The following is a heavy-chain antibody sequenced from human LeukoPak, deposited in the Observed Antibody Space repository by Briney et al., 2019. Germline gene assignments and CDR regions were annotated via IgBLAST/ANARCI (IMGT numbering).Heavy chain of an antibody. CDR1: GFTYSSYA. D-gene: IGHD3-22*01. V-gene: IGHV3-23*01. CDR3: AKVVYDSSGYYYSPVDAFDI. Sequence: EGSLRLXCAASGFTYSSYAMSWVRRAPGKGLESVSAISGSGGSTYYADSVKGRFTISRDNSKNTLYLQMNSLRAEDTAVYYCAKVVYDSSGYYYSPVDAFDIWGQGTMVTVSS. J-gene: IGHJ3*02. CDR2: ISGSGGST.